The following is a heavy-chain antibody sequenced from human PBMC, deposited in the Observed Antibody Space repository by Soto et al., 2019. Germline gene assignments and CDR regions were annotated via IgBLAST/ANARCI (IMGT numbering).Heavy chain of an antibody. CDR3: AKAVSSRRWFDP. CDR1: GFSIRSYH. CDR2: MQHTGNI. D-gene: IGHD3-16*01. V-gene: IGHV4-4*07. Sequence: SETLSLSCAVSGFSIRSYHWSWIRQPAGKGLEWIGRMQHTGNINYNPSHKSRLTLSVDTSKTQVSLKMSSVTAAVTAVYFCAKAVSSRRWFDPWGQGILVTVSS. J-gene: IGHJ5*02.